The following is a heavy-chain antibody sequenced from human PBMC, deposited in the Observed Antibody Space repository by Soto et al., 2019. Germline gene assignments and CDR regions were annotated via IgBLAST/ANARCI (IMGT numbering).Heavy chain of an antibody. D-gene: IGHD5-18*01. J-gene: IGHJ5*02. V-gene: IGHV1-3*01. CDR1: GYTFTSYA. Sequence: QVQLVQSGAEVKKPGASVKVSCKASGYTFTSYAMHWVRQAPGQRLEWMGWTNAGNGNTKYSQKFQARVTITRDTSASTAYMELSSLRSEDTAVYYCASGRDGGAYNKLLSFDPCGQGTLVTVSS. CDR2: TNAGNGNT. CDR3: ASGRDGGAYNKLLSFDP.